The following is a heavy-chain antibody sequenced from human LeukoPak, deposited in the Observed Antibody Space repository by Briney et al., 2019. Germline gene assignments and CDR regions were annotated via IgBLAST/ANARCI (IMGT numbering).Heavy chain of an antibody. Sequence: GGSLKLSCAASGFTFSGYEMTWVRQAPGKGLEWISFIGSSETTTHYADSVRGRLTISRDNAKNSLYLQMNSLRAEDTAVYYCARDRGNGGLIDYWGQGTLVTVSS. CDR1: GFTFSGYE. CDR3: ARDRGNGGLIDY. CDR2: IGSSETTT. J-gene: IGHJ4*02. V-gene: IGHV3-48*03. D-gene: IGHD4-23*01.